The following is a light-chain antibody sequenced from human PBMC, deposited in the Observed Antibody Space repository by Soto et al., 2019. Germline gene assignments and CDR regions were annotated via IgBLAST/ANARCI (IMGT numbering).Light chain of an antibody. CDR1: SSDVGDYKH. CDR3: SSYAGSNTYG. J-gene: IGLJ1*01. Sequence: QCVLTQPPSGSGSPGQSVAISCTGTSSDVGDYKHVSWYQQHPGKAPKLIVYEVNKRPSGVPDRFSGSKSYNMASLSVSGLQSEDEADYYCSSYAGSNTYGFGTGTKVTVL. CDR2: EVN. V-gene: IGLV2-8*01.